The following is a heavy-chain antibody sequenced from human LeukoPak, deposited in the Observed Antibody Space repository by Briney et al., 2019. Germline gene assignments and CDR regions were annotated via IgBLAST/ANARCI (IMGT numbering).Heavy chain of an antibody. Sequence: GESLKISCKGSGYTFTTYWIGWVRPMPGKGLEWMGIIYPGDSDPRYSPSFQGQVTISADKSISTAYLQWSSLKASDSAIYYCVRHGLGSSWFGFDYWGQGTLVTVSS. V-gene: IGHV5-51*01. CDR3: VRHGLGSSWFGFDY. CDR2: IYPGDSDP. D-gene: IGHD6-13*01. J-gene: IGHJ4*02. CDR1: GYTFTTYW.